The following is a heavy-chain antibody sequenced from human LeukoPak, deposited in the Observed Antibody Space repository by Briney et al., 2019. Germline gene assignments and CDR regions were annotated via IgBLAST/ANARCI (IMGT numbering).Heavy chain of an antibody. Sequence: ASVKVSCKASGGTFSSYAISWVRQAPGQGLEWMGWISAYNGNTNYAQKLQGRVTMTTDTSTSTAYMELRSLRSDDTAVYYCARVPVVVAATGPYVDYWGQGTLVTVSS. J-gene: IGHJ4*02. D-gene: IGHD2-15*01. CDR3: ARVPVVVAATGPYVDY. V-gene: IGHV1-18*01. CDR1: GGTFSSYA. CDR2: ISAYNGNT.